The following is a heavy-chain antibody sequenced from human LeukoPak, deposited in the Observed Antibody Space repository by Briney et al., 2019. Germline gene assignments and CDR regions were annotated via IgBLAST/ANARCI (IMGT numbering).Heavy chain of an antibody. CDR2: ISGSSTI. V-gene: IGHV3-48*04. J-gene: IGHJ4*02. CDR1: GFTFSSYS. Sequence: PGGSLRLSCAASGFTFSSYSMNWVRQAPGKGLEWVSYISGSSTIYYADSVKGRFTISRDNAKNSVYLQMNSLRAEDTAVYYCASGSVTMIALFGWGQGTLVTVSS. D-gene: IGHD3-22*01. CDR3: ASGSVTMIALFG.